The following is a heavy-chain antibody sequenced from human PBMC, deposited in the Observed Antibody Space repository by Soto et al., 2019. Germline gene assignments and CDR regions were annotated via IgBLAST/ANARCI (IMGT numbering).Heavy chain of an antibody. V-gene: IGHV5-51*07. Sequence: LQISVKGSGDRETRYWIGWLHEMPGKGLEWMGIIYPGDSDTTYSPSFQGQVTISADKSISTAYLQWSSLKASDTAMYYCARHFSPLAPLGYWGQGTLVPVSS. J-gene: IGHJ4*02. CDR1: GDRETRYW. CDR3: ARHFSPLAPLGY. CDR2: IYPGDSDT.